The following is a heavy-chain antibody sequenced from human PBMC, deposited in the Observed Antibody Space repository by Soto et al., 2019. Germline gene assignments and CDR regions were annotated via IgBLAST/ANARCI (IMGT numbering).Heavy chain of an antibody. CDR3: ARLWGWYFDY. Sequence: AETLSLTCAVSGGSISSSNWWSWVRQPPGKGLEWIGEIYYSGSTNYNPSLKSRVTISVDTSKNQFSLKLSSVTAADTAVYYCARLWGWYFDYWGQGTLVTVS. CDR2: IYYSGST. J-gene: IGHJ4*02. CDR1: GGSISSSNW. V-gene: IGHV4-4*02. D-gene: IGHD2-21*01.